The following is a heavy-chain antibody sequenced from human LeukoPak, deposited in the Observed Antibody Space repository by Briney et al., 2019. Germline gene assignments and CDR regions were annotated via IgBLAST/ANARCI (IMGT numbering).Heavy chain of an antibody. CDR3: ARVSFVDYSNYGTIDY. Sequence: GGSLRLSCAASGFTFSSYAMNWVRQAPGKGLEWVALISYDGSNKNYADSVKGRFTISRDNSKNTLYLQMNSLRAEDTAVYYCARVSFVDYSNYGTIDYWGQGTLVTVSS. CDR1: GFTFSSYA. D-gene: IGHD4-11*01. V-gene: IGHV3-30-3*01. J-gene: IGHJ4*02. CDR2: ISYDGSNK.